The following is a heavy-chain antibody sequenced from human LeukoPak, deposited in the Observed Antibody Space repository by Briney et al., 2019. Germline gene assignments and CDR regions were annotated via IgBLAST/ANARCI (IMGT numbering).Heavy chain of an antibody. Sequence: PGGSLRLSCAASGFTFSSYSMNWVRQAPGKGLEWVSYISSSSSTIYYADSVKGRFTISRDNAKNSLYLQMNSLRAEDTAVYYCARHCSGGSCYRYYYYGMDVWGQGTTVTVSS. V-gene: IGHV3-48*04. D-gene: IGHD2-15*01. J-gene: IGHJ6*02. CDR1: GFTFSSYS. CDR3: ARHCSGGSCYRYYYYGMDV. CDR2: ISSSSSTI.